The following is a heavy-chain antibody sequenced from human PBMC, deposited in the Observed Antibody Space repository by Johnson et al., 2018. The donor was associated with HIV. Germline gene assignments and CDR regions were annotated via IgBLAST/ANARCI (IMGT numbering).Heavy chain of an antibody. D-gene: IGHD3-22*01. Sequence: VQLMESGGGLVQPGGSLRLSCAASGFTFSSYWMSWVRQAPGKGLEWVSGISNSGSSTYYADSVKGRFTISRDNSRNARYLQMNSLRAEDTAVYYCARGLDYYDSSGFRSASFDIWGQGTMVIVSP. CDR2: ISNSGSST. V-gene: IGHV3-23*01. J-gene: IGHJ3*02. CDR1: GFTFSSYW. CDR3: ARGLDYYDSSGFRSASFDI.